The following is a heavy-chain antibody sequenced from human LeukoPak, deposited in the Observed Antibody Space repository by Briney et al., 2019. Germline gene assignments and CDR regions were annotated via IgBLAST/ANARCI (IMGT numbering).Heavy chain of an antibody. V-gene: IGHV4-4*02. CDR3: ARSDIAVAGPGP. CDR2: IYHGGST. J-gene: IGHJ5*02. Sequence: SETLSLTCAVSGDSISSSNWWSWVRQPPGEGLEWIREIYHGGSTYYNPSLKSRVTISVDTSKNQFSLKLSSVTAADTAVYYCARSDIAVAGPGPWGQGTLVTVSS. D-gene: IGHD6-19*01. CDR1: GDSISSSNW.